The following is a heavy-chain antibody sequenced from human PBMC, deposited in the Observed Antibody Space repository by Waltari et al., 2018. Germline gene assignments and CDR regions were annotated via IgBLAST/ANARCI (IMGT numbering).Heavy chain of an antibody. J-gene: IGHJ4*02. CDR2: IYHRGST. CDR1: GYSISSGYY. D-gene: IGHD1-26*01. V-gene: IGHV4-38-2*02. Sequence: QVQLQESGPGLVTPSETLSLTCTVSGYSISSGYYWGWIRQPPGKGLEWIGSIYHRGSTSYNPSRKSRVTISVDTSKSQFPLKLSSVTAADTAVYYGAGVRVVLGRYADYWGQGTLVTVSS. CDR3: AGVRVVLGRYADY.